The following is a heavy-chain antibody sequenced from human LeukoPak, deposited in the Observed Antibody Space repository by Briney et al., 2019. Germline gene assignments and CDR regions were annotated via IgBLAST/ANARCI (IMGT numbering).Heavy chain of an antibody. Sequence: ASVKVSCKASGYTFTSYYMHWVRQAPGQGLEWMGIINPSGGSTSYAQKFQGRVTMTRDTSTSTVYMELSSLRSEDTAVYYCVPTKLETDAFDIWSQGTMVTVSS. CDR2: INPSGGST. D-gene: IGHD5-12*01. J-gene: IGHJ3*02. V-gene: IGHV1-46*01. CDR1: GYTFTSYY. CDR3: VPTKLETDAFDI.